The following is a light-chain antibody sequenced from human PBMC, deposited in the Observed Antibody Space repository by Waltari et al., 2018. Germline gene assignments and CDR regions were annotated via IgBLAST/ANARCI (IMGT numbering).Light chain of an antibody. CDR1: SSNIGSHF. CDR2: RND. Sequence: QSVVTQPHSASGTPGQRVTISCSGSSSNIGSHFVYWYQQLPGATPKVLIFRNDRRPAGVPDRFSGSKSGTSASLDISGLRAEDEANYYCATWDGSLSAVVFGGGTKLTVL. CDR3: ATWDGSLSAVV. V-gene: IGLV1-47*01. J-gene: IGLJ2*01.